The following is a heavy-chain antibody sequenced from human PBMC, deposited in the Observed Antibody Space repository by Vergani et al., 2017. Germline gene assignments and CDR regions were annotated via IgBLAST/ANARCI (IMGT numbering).Heavy chain of an antibody. J-gene: IGHJ6*03. Sequence: LQLAESGGGRVQPGRSLRLSCAASGFSFSSHAIHWVRQAPGKGLEWVAVISNDGSKKYYADSVKGRFTISRDNSKNTLDLQMNSLRTQDTAVYYCAKAGSVTSGSLQYNYYMDVWGKGTTVTVSS. D-gene: IGHD3-10*01. CDR2: ISNDGSKK. CDR1: GFSFSSHA. CDR3: AKAGSVTSGSLQYNYYMDV. V-gene: IGHV3-30*18.